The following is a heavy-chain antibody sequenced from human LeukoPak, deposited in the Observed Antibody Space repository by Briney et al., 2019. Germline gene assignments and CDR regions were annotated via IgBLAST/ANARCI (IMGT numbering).Heavy chain of an antibody. D-gene: IGHD3-16*01. CDR1: GLSFSTAW. V-gene: IGHV3-15*01. CDR3: TTDDDGGLGR. Sequence: GGSLRLSCAASGLSFSTAWMGWVRQAPGKGLEWVGRIKSKSDDGTAVYTAPVKGRFTISRDDSKDTLYLQMNSLKTEDTAVYYCTTDDDGGLGRWGQGTLVTVSS. CDR2: IKSKSDDGTA. J-gene: IGHJ4*02.